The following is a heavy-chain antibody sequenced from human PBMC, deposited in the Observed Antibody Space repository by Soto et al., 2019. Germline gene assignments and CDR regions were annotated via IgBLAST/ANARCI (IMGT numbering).Heavy chain of an antibody. J-gene: IGHJ4*02. CDR3: ARSATAMAPPFDY. D-gene: IGHD5-18*01. CDR1: GYPFTGYY. Sequence: GASVKVSCKASGYPFTGYYMHWVRQPPGQGLEWMGWINPNSGGTNYAQKFQGRVTMPRATSISTAYXDVSRLRSVDTPVYYCARSATAMAPPFDYGCPGTLVAVPS. CDR2: INPNSGGT. V-gene: IGHV1-2*02.